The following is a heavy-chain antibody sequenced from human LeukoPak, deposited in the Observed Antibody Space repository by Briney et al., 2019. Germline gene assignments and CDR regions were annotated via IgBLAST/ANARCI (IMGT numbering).Heavy chain of an antibody. D-gene: IGHD6-19*01. CDR3: AKDVAPDSGWDLDY. CDR2: IYNSGAKI. V-gene: IGHV3-23*01. Sequence: RGSLRLSCAVSGLTFSTYSMTWVRQGPGKGLEWVSSIYNSGAKIFYADSVKGRFTISRDNSKNMLYLQMNSLRVEDTAVYYCAKDVAPDSGWDLDYWGQGTLVTVSS. J-gene: IGHJ4*02. CDR1: GLTFSTYS.